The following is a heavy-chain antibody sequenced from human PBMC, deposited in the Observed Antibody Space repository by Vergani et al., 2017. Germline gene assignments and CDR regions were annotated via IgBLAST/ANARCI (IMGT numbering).Heavy chain of an antibody. CDR3: ARVPYYYDSSGYYYVPGAFDY. J-gene: IGHJ4*02. V-gene: IGHV1-18*01. Sequence: QVHLEQSGTEVKKPGSSVKVSCKVSGDIFNNYTVTWVRQAPGQGLEWMGWISAYNGNTNYAQKLQGRVTMTTDTSTSTAYMELRSLRSDDTAVYYCARVPYYYDSSGYYYVPGAFDYWGQGTLVTVSS. CDR1: GDIFNNYT. D-gene: IGHD3-22*01. CDR2: ISAYNGNT.